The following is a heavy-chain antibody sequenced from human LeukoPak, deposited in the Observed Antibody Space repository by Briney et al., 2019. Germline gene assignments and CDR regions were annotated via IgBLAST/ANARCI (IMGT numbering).Heavy chain of an antibody. CDR3: ARGLTTTPNHFGR. Sequence: GGSLRLSCTASGFTFSSYWMNWVRQAPGTGLEWVANINQDGSTKYYLDSVKGRFTISRDNAKNSLYLQMNSLRAEETAIYYCARGLTTTPNHFGRWGQGTLVTVSS. V-gene: IGHV3-7*01. CDR1: GFTFSSYW. CDR2: INQDGSTK. J-gene: IGHJ5*02. D-gene: IGHD4-17*01.